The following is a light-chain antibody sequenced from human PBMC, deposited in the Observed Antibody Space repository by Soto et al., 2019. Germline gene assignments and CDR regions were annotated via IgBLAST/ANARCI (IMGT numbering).Light chain of an antibody. CDR2: KAS. J-gene: IGKJ2*01. Sequence: DIQMTQSPSTLSAAVGGRVTISCRASQSIVNFLAWYQQKQGNAPKLLISKASILESGVPSRFSGSGSGTEVTLTNSSLQPDVFATYYCHQYHTYPYTFGQGTKLEIK. CDR1: QSIVNF. CDR3: HQYHTYPYT. V-gene: IGKV1-5*03.